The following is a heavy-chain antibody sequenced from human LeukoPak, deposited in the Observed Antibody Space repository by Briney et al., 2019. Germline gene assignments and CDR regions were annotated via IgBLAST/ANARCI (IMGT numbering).Heavy chain of an antibody. Sequence: PGGSLRVSCAASGFTFSSYAMHWVRQARGKGLEYVSAISSNGGSTYYANSVKGRFTISRDNSKNTLYLQMGSLRAEDMAVYYCARTTYYYDSSVRDVSGYYYMDVWGKGTTVTVSS. CDR3: ARTTYYYDSSVRDVSGYYYMDV. D-gene: IGHD3-22*01. CDR1: GFTFSSYA. CDR2: ISSNGGST. J-gene: IGHJ6*03. V-gene: IGHV3-64*01.